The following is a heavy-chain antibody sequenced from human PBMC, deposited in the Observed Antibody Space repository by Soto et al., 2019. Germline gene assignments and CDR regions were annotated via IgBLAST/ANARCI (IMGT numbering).Heavy chain of an antibody. V-gene: IGHV1-46*03. D-gene: IGHD4-4*01. CDR2: INPSGGST. CDR3: ARDRLEVTPYSYYGMDV. Sequence: ASVKVSCKASGYTFTSYYMHWVRQAPGQGLEWMGIINPSGGSTSYAQKFQGRVTMTRDTSTSTVYMELSSLRSEDTAVYYCARDRLEVTPYSYYGMDVWGQGTTVTVSS. CDR1: GYTFTSYY. J-gene: IGHJ6*02.